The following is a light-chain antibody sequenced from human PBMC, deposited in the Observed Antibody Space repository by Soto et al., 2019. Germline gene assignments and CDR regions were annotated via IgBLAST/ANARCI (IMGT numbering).Light chain of an antibody. CDR2: AAS. Sequence: AIQMTQSPSSLSASVGDRVTITCRASQGIRNDLGWYQQKPGKAPKLLIYAASTLHSGVPSRFSGRGSGTEFTLTIGSLQPEDFATYYCLQDYDYPLTFDGGTKVEIK. CDR1: QGIRND. CDR3: LQDYDYPLT. V-gene: IGKV1-6*01. J-gene: IGKJ4*01.